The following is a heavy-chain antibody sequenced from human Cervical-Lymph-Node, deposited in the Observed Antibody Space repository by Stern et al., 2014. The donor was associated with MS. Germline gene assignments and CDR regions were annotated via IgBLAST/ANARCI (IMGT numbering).Heavy chain of an antibody. CDR2: IITMAGKA. CDR1: GGTFNRFA. J-gene: IGHJ6*02. V-gene: IGHV1-69*01. Sequence: VQLVESGAEVKRPGSSVNVSCKASGGTFNRFAFSWVRQAPGQGLEWMGGIITMAGKASYAQKVQDRVNLNADESTSTAYMELSSLRSEDAAVYYCASSYTGWDNPYHFYGMDVWGQGTAVTVSS. D-gene: IGHD6-19*01. CDR3: ASSYTGWDNPYHFYGMDV.